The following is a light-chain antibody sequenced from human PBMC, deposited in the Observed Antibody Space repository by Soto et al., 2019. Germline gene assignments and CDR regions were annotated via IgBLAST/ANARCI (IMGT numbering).Light chain of an antibody. V-gene: IGLV1-44*01. J-gene: IGLJ1*01. Sequence: QVVLTQRPSASGTPGKKITISCSGSSSNIGSNTVNWYQQLPGTAPKLLIYSNNQRPSGVPDRFSGSKSGTSASLAISGLQSEDEADYYCAAWDDSLNGHVFGTGTKVTVL. CDR1: SSNIGSNT. CDR2: SNN. CDR3: AAWDDSLNGHV.